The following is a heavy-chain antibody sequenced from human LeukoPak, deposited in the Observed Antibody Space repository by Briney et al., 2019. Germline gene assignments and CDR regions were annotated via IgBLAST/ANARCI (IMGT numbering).Heavy chain of an antibody. J-gene: IGHJ6*02. D-gene: IGHD6-13*01. CDR2: IKQDGIEK. V-gene: IGHV3-7*01. Sequence: GGSLRLSCAASGFTFSSYWMSWVRQAPGKGLEWVANIKQDGIEKYYVDSVKGRFTISRGNAKNSLYLQMNSLRAEDTAVYYCARISEYDRSSSWYFSYYYYGMDVWGQGTTVTVYS. CDR3: ARISEYDRSSSWYFSYYYYGMDV. CDR1: GFTFSSYW.